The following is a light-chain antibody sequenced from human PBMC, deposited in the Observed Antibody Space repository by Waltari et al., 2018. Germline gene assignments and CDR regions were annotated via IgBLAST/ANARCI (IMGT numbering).Light chain of an antibody. CDR2: EVG. V-gene: IGLV2-23*02. CDR1: SGDVGRYNL. J-gene: IGLJ3*02. Sequence: QSALPQPAPVSGSPGQSITISCTGTSGDVGRYNLASWYHQHPGKAPKLMIYEVGKRPSGISNRFSGSKSGNTASLTISGLQAEDEADYYCCSYAGAGTGVFGGGTKVTVL. CDR3: CSYAGAGTGV.